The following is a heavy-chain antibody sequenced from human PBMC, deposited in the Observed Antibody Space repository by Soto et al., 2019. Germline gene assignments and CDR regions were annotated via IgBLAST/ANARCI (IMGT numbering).Heavy chain of an antibody. CDR2: IYHSGST. CDR1: GGSISSGGYS. Sequence: PSGTLSLTCAVSGGSISSGGYSWSWIRQPPGKGLEWIGYIYHSGSTYYNPSLKSRVTISVDWSKNQFSLKLTSVTAADTAVYYCSREVDFGEEDVWGQRTTVTAP. V-gene: IGHV4-30-2*01. J-gene: IGHJ6*02. D-gene: IGHD4-17*01. CDR3: SREVDFGEEDV.